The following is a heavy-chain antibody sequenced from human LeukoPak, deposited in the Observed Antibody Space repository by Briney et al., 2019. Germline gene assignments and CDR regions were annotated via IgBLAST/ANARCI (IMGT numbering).Heavy chain of an antibody. V-gene: IGHV1-2*02. CDR2: INPNSGGT. J-gene: IGHJ5*02. CDR1: GYTFTGYY. CDR3: ARRVVVAAGTNWFDP. D-gene: IGHD2-15*01. Sequence: GASVKVSCKASGYTFTGYYMHWVRQAPGQGLEWMGWINPNSGGTNYAQKFQGRVTMTRDTSISTAYMELSRLRSDDTAVYYCARRVVVAAGTNWFDPWGQGTLVTVSS.